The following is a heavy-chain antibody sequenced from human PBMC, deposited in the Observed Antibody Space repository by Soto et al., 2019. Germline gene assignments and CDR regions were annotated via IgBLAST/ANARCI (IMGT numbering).Heavy chain of an antibody. CDR3: ARGFNSFDI. Sequence: GGSLRLSCAASGFALSEHYMDWVRQAPGEGLEWVARSTSKANGYNTIYAASVQGRFIISRDESRNSLSLQMNSLKSEDTAVYYCARGFNSFDIWGRGTLVTVSS. V-gene: IGHV3-72*01. CDR2: STSKANGYNT. J-gene: IGHJ3*02. CDR1: GFALSEHY.